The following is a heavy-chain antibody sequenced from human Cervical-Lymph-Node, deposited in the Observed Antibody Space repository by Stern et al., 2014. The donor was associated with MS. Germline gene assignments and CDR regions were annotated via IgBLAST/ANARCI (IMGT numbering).Heavy chain of an antibody. J-gene: IGHJ4*02. CDR1: GGPFSSYA. CDR3: AVDYGFPNDH. Sequence: VQLVQSGAEVVKPASSMKVSCKVSGGPFSSYAIAWVRQAPGQGLEWRGGIIPSFGTAHYAQKFQGRVTITADESATTTYMELSSLRFEDTAVYYCAVDYGFPNDHWGQGTLVIVS. D-gene: IGHD4-17*01. CDR2: IIPSFGTA. V-gene: IGHV1-69*12.